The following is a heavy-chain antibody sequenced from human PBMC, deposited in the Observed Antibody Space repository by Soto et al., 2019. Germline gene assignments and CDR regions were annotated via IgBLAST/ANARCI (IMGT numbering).Heavy chain of an antibody. J-gene: IGHJ5*02. Sequence: SETLSLTCAVYGGSFSGYYWSWIRQPPGKGLEWIGEINHSGSTNYNPSLKSRVTISVDTSKNQFSLKLSSVTAADTAVYYCASCAVPAAMGLARWFDPWGQGTLVTVSS. V-gene: IGHV4-34*01. CDR2: INHSGST. CDR1: GGSFSGYY. D-gene: IGHD2-2*01. CDR3: ASCAVPAAMGLARWFDP.